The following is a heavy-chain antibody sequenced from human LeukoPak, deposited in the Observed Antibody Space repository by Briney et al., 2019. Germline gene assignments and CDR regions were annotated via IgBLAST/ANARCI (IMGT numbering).Heavy chain of an antibody. Sequence: PGGSLRLSCAASGFTFSSYAMSWVRQAPGKGLEWVSAISGSGGSTYYADSVKGRFTISRDNSKNTLYLQMNSLRAEDTAVYYCAKNVRTYFWSGYYCPDGEYYFDYWGQGTLVTVSS. CDR1: GFTFSSYA. V-gene: IGHV3-23*01. D-gene: IGHD3-3*01. CDR3: AKNVRTYFWSGYYCPDGEYYFDY. J-gene: IGHJ4*02. CDR2: ISGSGGST.